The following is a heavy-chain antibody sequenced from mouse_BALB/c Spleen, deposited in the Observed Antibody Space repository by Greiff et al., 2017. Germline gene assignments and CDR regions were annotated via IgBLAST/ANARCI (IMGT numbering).Heavy chain of an antibody. J-gene: IGHJ2*01. Sequence: VHLVESGPGLVAPSQSLSITCTVSGFSLTSYGVHWVRQPPGKGLEWLGVIWAGGSTNYNSALMSRLSISKDNSKSQVFLKMNSLQTDDTAMYYCARAYYDYDSFFDYWGQGTTLTVSS. V-gene: IGHV2-9*02. CDR2: IWAGGST. CDR3: ARAYYDYDSFFDY. D-gene: IGHD2-4*01. CDR1: GFSLTSYG.